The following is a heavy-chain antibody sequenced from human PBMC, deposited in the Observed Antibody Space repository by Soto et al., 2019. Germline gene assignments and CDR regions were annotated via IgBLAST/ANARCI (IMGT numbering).Heavy chain of an antibody. V-gene: IGHV1-18*01. CDR3: AREGFYSGSGTYSPPRYYGMDV. Sequence: QVHLVQSGGEVKKPGASVKVSCRASGYTFSNYGISWVRQAPGQGLEWMGWISDYNGTTFYGKTFQGGATLTTYTSPRTAFVGLRSLRSDDTAVYYCAREGFYSGSGTYSPPRYYGMDVWGQGTTVTVSS. J-gene: IGHJ6*02. CDR1: GYTFSNYG. D-gene: IGHD3-10*01. CDR2: ISDYNGTT.